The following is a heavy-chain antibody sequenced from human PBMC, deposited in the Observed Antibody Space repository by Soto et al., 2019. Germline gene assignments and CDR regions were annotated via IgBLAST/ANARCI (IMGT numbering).Heavy chain of an antibody. CDR2: ISGSGGST. CDR3: AKYPDYGVLDYYYYYMDV. J-gene: IGHJ6*03. V-gene: IGHV3-23*01. CDR1: GFTFSSYA. D-gene: IGHD4-17*01. Sequence: GGSLRLSCAASGFTFSSYAMSWVRQAPGKGLEWVSAISGSGGSTYYADSVKGRFTNSRDNSKNTLYLQMNSLRAEDTAVYYWAKYPDYGVLDYYYYYMDVWGKGTTVTVSS.